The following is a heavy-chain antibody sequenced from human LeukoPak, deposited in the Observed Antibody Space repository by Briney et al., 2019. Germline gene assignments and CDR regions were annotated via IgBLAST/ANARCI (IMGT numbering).Heavy chain of an antibody. CDR1: GGPISSYY. V-gene: IGHV4-59*01. Sequence: SETLSLTCTVSGGPISSYYWSWIRQPPGKGLEWIGHIYYSGSTNYNPSLKSRVTISIDTSKNQFSLRLNSVTAADTAAYYCARGAAGYSYGWGQGTLVTVSS. D-gene: IGHD5-18*01. CDR3: ARGAAGYSYG. J-gene: IGHJ4*02. CDR2: IYYSGST.